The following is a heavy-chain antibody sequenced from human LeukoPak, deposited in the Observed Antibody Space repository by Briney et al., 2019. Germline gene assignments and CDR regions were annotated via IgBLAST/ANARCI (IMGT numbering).Heavy chain of an antibody. Sequence: GGSLRLSCAASGFTFSNYGMNWVRQAPGKGLEWVSYISGSSSTIYYADSVKGRFTISRDNAKNSLYLQMNSLRDEDTAVYYCARDNNWSSDYWGQGTLVTVSS. J-gene: IGHJ4*02. CDR1: GFTFSNYG. V-gene: IGHV3-48*02. D-gene: IGHD1-20*01. CDR2: ISGSSSTI. CDR3: ARDNNWSSDY.